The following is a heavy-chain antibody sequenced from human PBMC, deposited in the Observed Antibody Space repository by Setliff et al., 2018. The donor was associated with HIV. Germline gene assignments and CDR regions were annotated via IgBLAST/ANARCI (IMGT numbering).Heavy chain of an antibody. V-gene: IGHV4-61*02. CDR3: ARVPSSGWYGGHHYMDV. CDR1: GGSISSGSYY. D-gene: IGHD6-19*01. J-gene: IGHJ6*03. Sequence: SETLSLTCTVSGGSISSGSYYWSWIRQPAGKGLEWIGRIYSSGSTNYNPSLKSRVTISVDTSKNQFSLKLSSVTAADTAVYYCARVPSSGWYGGHHYMDVWGKGAAVTVSS. CDR2: IYSSGST.